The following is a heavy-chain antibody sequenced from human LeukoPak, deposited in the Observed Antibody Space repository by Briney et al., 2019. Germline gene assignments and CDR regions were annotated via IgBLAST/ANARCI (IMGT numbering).Heavy chain of an antibody. CDR1: GFTFSGSA. V-gene: IGHV3-73*01. CDR2: IRSKANSYAT. D-gene: IGHD3-22*01. Sequence: GGSLRLSCAASGFTFSGSAMHWVRQASGKGLEWVGRIRSKANSYATAYAASVKGRFTISRDDSRNTAYLQMNSLKTEDTAVYYCTGTDVRTYYYDTADYWGQGTLVTVSS. CDR3: TGTDVRTYYYDTADY. J-gene: IGHJ4*02.